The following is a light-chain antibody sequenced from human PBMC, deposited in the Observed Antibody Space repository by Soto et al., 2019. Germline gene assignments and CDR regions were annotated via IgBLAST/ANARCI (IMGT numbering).Light chain of an antibody. J-gene: IGLJ1*01. V-gene: IGLV2-14*01. CDR3: ASYTRSSNHL. CDR1: SSDIGGYDY. Sequence: QSVLTQPASVSGSPGQSITISCTGTSSDIGGYDYVSWYQHHPGKAPKFIIYGVTNRPSGVSHRFSGSKSANTASLTISGLQAEDEADYYCASYTRSSNHLFGNATKVTV. CDR2: GVT.